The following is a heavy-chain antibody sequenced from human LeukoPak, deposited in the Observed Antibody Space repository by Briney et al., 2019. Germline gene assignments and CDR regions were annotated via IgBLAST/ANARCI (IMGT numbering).Heavy chain of an antibody. J-gene: IGHJ3*02. CDR2: INPKSGGT. CDR1: GYTFTGYY. CDR3: ARCSQGTGTDDAFDI. V-gene: IGHV1-2*02. Sequence: ASVKVSCKASGYTFTGYYMHWVRRAPGQGLEWMGWINPKSGGTNYAQKFQGRVTMTRDTSISTAYMELSRLRSDDTAVYYCARCSQGTGTDDAFDIWGQGTMVTVSS. D-gene: IGHD1-1*01.